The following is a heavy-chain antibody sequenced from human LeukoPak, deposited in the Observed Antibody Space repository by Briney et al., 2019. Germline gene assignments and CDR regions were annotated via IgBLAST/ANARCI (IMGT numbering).Heavy chain of an antibody. Sequence: GGSLRLSCAASGFTFSSYAMSWVRQAPGKGLEWVSAISGGGGSTYYADSVKGRFTISRDNSKNTLYLQMNSLRAEDTAVYYCAKLHPNDFWSCAHAFDIWGQGTMVTVS. CDR2: ISGGGGST. CDR1: GFTFSSYA. D-gene: IGHD3-3*01. V-gene: IGHV3-23*01. J-gene: IGHJ3*02. CDR3: AKLHPNDFWSCAHAFDI.